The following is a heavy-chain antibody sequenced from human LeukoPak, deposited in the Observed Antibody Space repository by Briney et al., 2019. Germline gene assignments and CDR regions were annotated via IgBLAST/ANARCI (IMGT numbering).Heavy chain of an antibody. V-gene: IGHV1-18*01. J-gene: IGHJ4*02. Sequence: ASVKVSCKASGYTFTSYGISWVRQAPGQGLEWMGWISAYSGNTNYAQKLQGRVTMTTDTSTSTAYMELRSLRSDDTAVYYCARVPPDLMVRGHYFDYWGQGTLVTVSS. CDR3: ARVPPDLMVRGHYFDY. D-gene: IGHD3-10*01. CDR2: ISAYSGNT. CDR1: GYTFTSYG.